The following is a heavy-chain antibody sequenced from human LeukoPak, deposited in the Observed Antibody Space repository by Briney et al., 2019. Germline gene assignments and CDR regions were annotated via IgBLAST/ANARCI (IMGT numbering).Heavy chain of an antibody. J-gene: IGHJ3*01. D-gene: IGHD3-22*01. CDR1: GFTLSSYA. CDR3: ARDHHRRLYDSQARNTFDL. CDR2: ISDTGNT. V-gene: IGHV3-23*01. Sequence: GGSLRLSCAASGFTLSSYAMSWVRQAPGKGLEWASAISDTGNTYHADSVKGRFTISRDNAKNALYLQMNSLRAEDTAVYYCARDHHRRLYDSQARNTFDLWGQGTMVTVSS.